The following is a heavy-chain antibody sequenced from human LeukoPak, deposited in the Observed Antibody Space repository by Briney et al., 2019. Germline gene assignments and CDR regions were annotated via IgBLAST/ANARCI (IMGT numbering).Heavy chain of an antibody. CDR1: GGSISSYY. V-gene: IGHV4-59*08. CDR2: IYYSGST. J-gene: IGHJ4*02. Sequence: SETLSLTCTVSGGSISSYYWSWIRQPPGKGLEWIGYIYYSGSTNYNPSLKSRVTISVDTSKNQFSLKLSSVTAADTAVYYCARHGRTAMTMKGLDYWGQGTLVTVSS. CDR3: ARHGRTAMTMKGLDY. D-gene: IGHD5-18*01.